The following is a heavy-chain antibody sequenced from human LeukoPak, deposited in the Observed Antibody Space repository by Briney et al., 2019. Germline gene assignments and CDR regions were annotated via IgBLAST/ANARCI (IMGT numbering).Heavy chain of an antibody. CDR1: GFTVSSNY. V-gene: IGHV3-66*02. CDR2: IYSGGST. CDR3: ARAPYGDYGLYYFDY. J-gene: IGHJ4*02. D-gene: IGHD4-17*01. Sequence: GGSLRLSCAASGFTVSSNYMSWVRQAPGKGLEWVSAIYSGGSTYYADSVKGRFTISRDNSKNTLYLQMNSLRAEDTAVYYCARAPYGDYGLYYFDYWGQGTLVTVSS.